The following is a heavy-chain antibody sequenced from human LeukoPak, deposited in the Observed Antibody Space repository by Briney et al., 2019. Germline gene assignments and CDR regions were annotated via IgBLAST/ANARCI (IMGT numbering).Heavy chain of an antibody. D-gene: IGHD3-22*01. CDR1: GFTFSSYR. V-gene: IGHV3-21*04. CDR3: AKDQVWIVVGSFDY. CDR2: ISSSSTYK. J-gene: IGHJ4*02. Sequence: TGGSLRVSCAASGFTFSSYRMNWVRQAPGKGLEWVSSISSSSTYKYYADSVKGRFTISRDNAKNSLYLQMTSLRAEDTAVYYCAKDQVWIVVGSFDYWGQGTLVTVSS.